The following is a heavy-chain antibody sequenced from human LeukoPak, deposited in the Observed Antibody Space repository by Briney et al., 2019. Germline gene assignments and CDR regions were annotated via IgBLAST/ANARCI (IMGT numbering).Heavy chain of an antibody. Sequence: PSETLSLTCAVCGGSFSGYYWSWIRQPPGKGLEWIGEINHSGSTNYNPSLKSRVTISVDTSKNQFSLKLSSVTAADTAVYYCASYCSSTSCVPGFDPWGQGTLVTVSS. CDR1: GGSFSGYY. V-gene: IGHV4-34*01. J-gene: IGHJ5*02. CDR3: ASYCSSTSCVPGFDP. D-gene: IGHD2-2*01. CDR2: INHSGST.